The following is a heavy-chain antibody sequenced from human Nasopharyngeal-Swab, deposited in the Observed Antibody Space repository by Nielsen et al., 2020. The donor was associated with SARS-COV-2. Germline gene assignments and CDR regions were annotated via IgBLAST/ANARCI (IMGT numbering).Heavy chain of an antibody. CDR2: IYYSGSP. CDR3: ARGLAAAWYGIYYFDY. J-gene: IGHJ4*02. D-gene: IGHD6-13*01. V-gene: IGHV4-61*01. CDR1: GGSVSSGSYY. Sequence: GSLRLSCTVSGGSVSSGSYYWSWIRQHPGKGLEWIGYIYYSGSPSYNPSLKSRVTISVDTSKNQFSLKLTSVTAADTAVYYCARGLAAAWYGIYYFDYWGQGTLVTVSS.